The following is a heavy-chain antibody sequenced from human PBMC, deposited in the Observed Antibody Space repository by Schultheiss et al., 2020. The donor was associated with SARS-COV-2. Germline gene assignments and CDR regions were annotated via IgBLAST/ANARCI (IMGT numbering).Heavy chain of an antibody. V-gene: IGHV1-3*01. CDR2: INAGNGNT. CDR1: GYTFTSYA. D-gene: IGHD6-13*01. CDR3: ARDLIAAAGQYYYGMDV. Sequence: ASVKVSCKASGYTFTSYAMHWVRQAPGQRLEWMGWINAGNGNTKYSQKFQGRVTITRDTSASTAYMELSSLRSDDTAVYYCARDLIAAAGQYYYGMDVWGQGTTVTVSS. J-gene: IGHJ6*02.